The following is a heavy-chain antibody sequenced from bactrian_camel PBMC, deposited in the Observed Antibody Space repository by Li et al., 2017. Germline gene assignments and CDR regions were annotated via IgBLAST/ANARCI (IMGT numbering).Heavy chain of an antibody. CDR2: IAGDGRT. V-gene: IGHV3S53*01. CDR3: AAVPTGSGGSWGIVFCGRGYGY. Sequence: HVQLVESGGGSVQAGESLRLSCVASGYTLPMNMGWFRRLPGQEREGVAAIAGDGRTDYVDSVKGRFTISQDNAKNTVTLQMNSLKPEDTAVYYCAAVPTGSGGSWGIVFCGRGYGYWGQGTQVTVS. CDR1: GYTLPMN. J-gene: IGHJ6*01. D-gene: IGHD6*01.